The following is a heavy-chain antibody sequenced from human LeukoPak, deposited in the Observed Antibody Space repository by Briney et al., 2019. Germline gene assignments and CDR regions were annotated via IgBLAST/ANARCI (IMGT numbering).Heavy chain of an antibody. CDR2: INPSGDST. CDR3: ARRYSDYAETALDY. CDR1: GYTFITYY. V-gene: IGHV1-46*01. Sequence: ASVKVSCKASGYTFITYYIHWVRQAPGQGLEWMGIINPSGDSTTYAQKFQGRVTMTRDTSTSTVYMELSSLTSEDTAVHYCARRYSDYAETALDYWGQGTLVTVSS. D-gene: IGHD5-12*01. J-gene: IGHJ4*02.